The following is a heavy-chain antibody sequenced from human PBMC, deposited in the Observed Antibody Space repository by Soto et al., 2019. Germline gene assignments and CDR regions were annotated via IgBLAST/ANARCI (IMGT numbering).Heavy chain of an antibody. CDR3: ARGFWATGGGNYYYSMDV. CDR1: VGPISSYS. CDR2: LSYGGTP. D-gene: IGHD2-15*01. V-gene: IGHV4-59*13. Sequence: QGLLQESGPRLVKASESLSLTCTVSVGPISSYSWSWIRQTPEKGLEWIGYLSYGGTPNYNPSLESRVTITINTTATQFSLKLESLTAADTAVYYCARGFWATGGGNYYYSMDVWGQGTTVRVS. J-gene: IGHJ6*02.